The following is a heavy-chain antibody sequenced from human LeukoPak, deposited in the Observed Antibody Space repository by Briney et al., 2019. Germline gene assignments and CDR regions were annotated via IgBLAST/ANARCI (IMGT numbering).Heavy chain of an antibody. CDR2: INHDGSET. J-gene: IGHJ4*02. V-gene: IGHV3-7*01. CDR3: TEALNF. Sequence: PGGSLRLPCAASGFTLSGSWMDWVRQAPGKGLEWVANINHDGSETYYVDSAKGRFTISRDNAKNSLYLQMDSLRVEDTAMYYCTEALNFWGQGTLVTVSS. CDR1: GFTLSGSW.